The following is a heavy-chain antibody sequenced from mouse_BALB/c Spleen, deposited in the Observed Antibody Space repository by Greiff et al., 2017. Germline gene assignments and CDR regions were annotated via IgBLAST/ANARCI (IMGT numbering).Heavy chain of an antibody. Sequence: EVKLQESGPGLVKPSQSLSLTCTVTGYSITSDYAWNWIRQFPGNKLEWMGYISYSGSTSYNPSLKSRTSITRDTSKNQFFLQLNSVTTEDTATYYCARKRSPYAMDYWGQGTSVTVSS. CDR1: GYSITSDYA. V-gene: IGHV3-2*02. CDR3: ARKRSPYAMDY. CDR2: ISYSGST. J-gene: IGHJ4*01.